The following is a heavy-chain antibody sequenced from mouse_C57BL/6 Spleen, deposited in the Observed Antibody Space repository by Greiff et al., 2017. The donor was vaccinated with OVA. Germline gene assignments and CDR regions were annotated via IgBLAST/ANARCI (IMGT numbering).Heavy chain of an antibody. Sequence: QVQLKESGAELVRPGASVTLSCKASGYTFTDYEMHWVKQTPVHGLEWIGAIDPETGGTAYNQKFKGKAILTADKSSSTAYMELRSLTSEDSAVYYCTRSGGNYFDYWGQGTTLTVSS. V-gene: IGHV1-15*01. D-gene: IGHD3-1*01. CDR3: TRSGGNYFDY. CDR1: GYTFTDYE. J-gene: IGHJ2*01. CDR2: IDPETGGT.